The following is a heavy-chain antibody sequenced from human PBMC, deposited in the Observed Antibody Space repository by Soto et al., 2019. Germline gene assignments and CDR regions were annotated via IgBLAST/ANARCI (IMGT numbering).Heavy chain of an antibody. CDR2: IRGNGIAT. CDR3: ARDAISMVRGTNNWFDT. V-gene: IGHV3-23*01. CDR1: RFIFSDHA. J-gene: IGHJ5*02. D-gene: IGHD3-10*01. Sequence: LRLSCEASRFIFSDHAMSWVRQAPGKGLEWVSAIRGNGIATYYADSVKGRFTISRDNSKNTLYPQMNRLRADDTAVYYCARDAISMVRGTNNWFDTWGQGTLVTVAS.